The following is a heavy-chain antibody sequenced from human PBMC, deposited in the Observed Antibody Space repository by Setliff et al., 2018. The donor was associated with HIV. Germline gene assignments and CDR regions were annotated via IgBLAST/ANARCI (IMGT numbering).Heavy chain of an antibody. CDR1: GFTFSSYW. V-gene: IGHV3-74*01. CDR2: INSDGSST. Sequence: GGSLRLSCAASGFTFSSYWMHWVRQAPGKGLVWVSRINSDGSSTSYADSVKGRFTISRDSAKNTLYLHMNSLNGEDTAVYYCATRIGDKNYYYGMDVWGQGTTVTVS. CDR3: ATRIGDKNYYYGMDV. D-gene: IGHD3-16*01. J-gene: IGHJ6*02.